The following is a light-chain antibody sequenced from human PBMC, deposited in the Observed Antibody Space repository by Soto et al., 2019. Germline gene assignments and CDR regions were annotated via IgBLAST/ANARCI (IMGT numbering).Light chain of an antibody. V-gene: IGKV1-5*01. CDR2: DAS. Sequence: TLSASGGDRVTITCRASESISRWLAWFQQKPGKTPKLLISDASSMQSGVPSTFSGSGSGTEFTLTIRSLQSDDLATYFCQQYYRFFFTF. CDR1: ESISRW. J-gene: IGKJ3*01. CDR3: QQYYRFFFT.